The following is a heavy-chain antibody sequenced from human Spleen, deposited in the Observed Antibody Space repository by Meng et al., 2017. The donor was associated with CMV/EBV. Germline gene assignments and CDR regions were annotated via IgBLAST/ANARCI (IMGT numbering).Heavy chain of an antibody. CDR1: GGFISIGVNC. Sequence: VLVQASGQVPETAPHTPTSSCTVSGGFISIGVNCGSWIREHRGKGLGWIGDYYYSGSTYYKSSVKIRVTTSIYTSKNHSSLKLSSETGADTAVYSSAWCYTTDLYRVGSWGQGTLVTVSS. CDR3: AWCYTTDLYRVGS. D-gene: IGHD2-2*02. J-gene: IGHJ5*02. CDR2: YYYSGST. V-gene: IGHV4-30-4*08.